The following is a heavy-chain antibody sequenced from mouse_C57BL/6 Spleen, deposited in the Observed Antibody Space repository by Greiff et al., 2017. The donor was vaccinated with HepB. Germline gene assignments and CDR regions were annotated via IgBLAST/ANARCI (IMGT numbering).Heavy chain of an antibody. V-gene: IGHV5-4*01. Sequence: DVQLVESGGGLVKPGGSLKLSCAASGFTFSSYAMSWVRQTPEKRLECVATISDGGSYTYYPDNVKGRFTIFRDNAKNNLYLQMSHLKSEDTAMYYCAREGWDEGNYFDYWGQGTTLTVSS. CDR1: GFTFSSYA. D-gene: IGHD4-1*01. CDR2: ISDGGSYT. J-gene: IGHJ2*01. CDR3: AREGWDEGNYFDY.